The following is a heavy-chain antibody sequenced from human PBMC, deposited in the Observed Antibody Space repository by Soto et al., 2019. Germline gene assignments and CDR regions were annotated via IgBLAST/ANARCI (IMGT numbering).Heavy chain of an antibody. D-gene: IGHD2-21*02. J-gene: IGHJ4*02. V-gene: IGHV4-39*01. CDR3: ARQRTTVVTQAYFDH. Sequence: FVTRSLTCIVSGESISISSYYWVWISQPPGKGLEWIGSIYYSGRTYYNPSFKSRVTISIDASKNQFSLKLSSVTATDTAVYYCARQRTTVVTQAYFDHWGQGALVTVSS. CDR1: GESISISSYY. CDR2: IYYSGRT.